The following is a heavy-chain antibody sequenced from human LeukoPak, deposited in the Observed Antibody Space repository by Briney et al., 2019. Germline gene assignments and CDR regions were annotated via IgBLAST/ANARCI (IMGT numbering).Heavy chain of an antibody. J-gene: IGHJ4*02. CDR2: ISYDGSNK. D-gene: IGHD3-10*01. CDR1: GFTFSSYG. Sequence: GGSLRLSCAASGFTFSSYGMHWVRQAPGKGLEWVAVISYDGSNKYYADSVKGRFTISRDNSKNTLYLQMNSLRAEDTAVYYCAKGGYYYAGFDYWGQGTLVTVSS. V-gene: IGHV3-30*18. CDR3: AKGGYYYAGFDY.